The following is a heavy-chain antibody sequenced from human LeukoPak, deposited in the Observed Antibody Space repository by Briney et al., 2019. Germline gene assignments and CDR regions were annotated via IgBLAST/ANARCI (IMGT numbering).Heavy chain of an antibody. D-gene: IGHD3-22*01. CDR1: GFTFSNYA. V-gene: IGHV3-23*01. CDR3: AKANRIVVVISPIDY. CDR2: ISGSGGST. J-gene: IGHJ4*02. Sequence: PGGSLRLSCAASGFTFSNYAMSWVRQAPGKGLEWVSAISGSGGSTYYAHSVKGRFTISRDNSKNTLYLQMNSLRAEDTAVYYCAKANRIVVVISPIDYWGQGTLVTVSS.